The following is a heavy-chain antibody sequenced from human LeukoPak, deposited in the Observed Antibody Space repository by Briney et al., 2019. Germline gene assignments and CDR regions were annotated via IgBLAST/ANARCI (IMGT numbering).Heavy chain of an antibody. CDR2: IRYDGSNK. V-gene: IGHV3-30*02. CDR3: AKIGTTGTPDAFDI. Sequence: GGSLRLSCAASGFTFNSYGMHWVRQAPGKGLEWVAFIRYDGSNKYYADSVKGRFTISRDNSKNTLYLQMNSLRAEDTAVYYCAKIGTTGTPDAFDIWGQGTMVTVSS. D-gene: IGHD1-1*01. CDR1: GFTFNSYG. J-gene: IGHJ3*02.